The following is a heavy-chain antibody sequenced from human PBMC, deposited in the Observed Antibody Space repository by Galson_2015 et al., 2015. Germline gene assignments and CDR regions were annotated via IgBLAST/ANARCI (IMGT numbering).Heavy chain of an antibody. Sequence: ETLSLTCSVSGGSFSNYYWSWIRQPPGQGLEWLGHISNSGTSNYNPSLKSRATISLDTSKNQFSLKLSSVTAADTAVYFCAGFYGSGSHTWFDPWGQGTLVTVSS. CDR1: GGSFSNYY. CDR3: AGFYGSGSHTWFDP. V-gene: IGHV4-4*08. J-gene: IGHJ5*02. CDR2: ISNSGTS. D-gene: IGHD3-10*01.